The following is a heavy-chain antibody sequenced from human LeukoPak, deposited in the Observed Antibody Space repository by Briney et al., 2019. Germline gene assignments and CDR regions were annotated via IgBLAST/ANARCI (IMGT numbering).Heavy chain of an antibody. CDR3: ARSYYATLYYFDY. J-gene: IGHJ4*02. CDR1: GYTFTGYY. CDR2: INPNSGGT. V-gene: IGHV1-2*02. Sequence: APVKVSCKASGYTFTGYYMHWVRQAPGQGLEWMGWINPNSGGTNYAQKFQGRVTMTRDTSISTAYMELSRLRSDDTAVYYCARSYYATLYYFDYWGQGTLVTVSS. D-gene: IGHD3-10*01.